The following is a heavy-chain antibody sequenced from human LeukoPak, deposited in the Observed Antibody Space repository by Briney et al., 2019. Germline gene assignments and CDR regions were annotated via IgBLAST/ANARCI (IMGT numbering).Heavy chain of an antibody. CDR3: ARESSWGNFDY. CDR2: IYYSGST. V-gene: IGHV4-59*01. J-gene: IGHJ4*02. D-gene: IGHD7-27*01. Sequence: SETLSLTCTVSGGSISSYYWSWIRQPPGKGLEWIGYIYYSGSTIYNPSLKSRVTISVDTSKNQFSLKLSYVTAADTAVYFCARESSWGNFDYWGQGTLVTVSS. CDR1: GGSISSYY.